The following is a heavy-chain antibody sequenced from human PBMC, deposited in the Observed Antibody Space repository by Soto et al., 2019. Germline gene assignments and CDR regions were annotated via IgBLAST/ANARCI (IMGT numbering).Heavy chain of an antibody. V-gene: IGHV1-69*06. CDR1: GGTFGSYA. J-gene: IGHJ6*02. CDR3: ARAVLNDFCSGYSSYYYSGMDV. D-gene: IGHD3-3*01. CDR2: IIPIFGTA. Sequence: SVKVCCRASGGTFGSYAISWVGQAPGQGLEWMGGIIPIFGTANYAQKFQGRVTITADKSTSTAYMELSSLRSEDTAVYYCARAVLNDFCSGYSSYYYSGMDVWGQGTTATVPS.